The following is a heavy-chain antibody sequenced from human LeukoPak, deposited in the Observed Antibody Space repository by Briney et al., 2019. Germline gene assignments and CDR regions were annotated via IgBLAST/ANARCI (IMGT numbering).Heavy chain of an antibody. Sequence: PSETLSLTCAVSGGSISIGGYSWSWIRQPPGKGLEWIGYIYHSGGTYYNPSLKSRVTISVDRSKNQFSLKLSSVTAADTAVYYCARADSSSWYRGGFDYWGQGTLVTVSS. CDR3: ARADSSSWYRGGFDY. D-gene: IGHD6-13*01. CDR1: GGSISIGGYS. CDR2: IYHSGGT. V-gene: IGHV4-30-2*01. J-gene: IGHJ4*02.